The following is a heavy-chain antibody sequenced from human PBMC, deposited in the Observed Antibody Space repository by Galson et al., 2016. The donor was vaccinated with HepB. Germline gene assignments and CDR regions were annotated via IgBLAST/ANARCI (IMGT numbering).Heavy chain of an antibody. CDR3: ARNPALTVDFDY. CDR1: GYTFTNYD. V-gene: IGHV1-8*01. J-gene: IGHJ4*02. Sequence: SVKVSCKASGYTFTNYDINWVRQATGQGPEWMGWMNPNSGNTGYAQKFQGRITMTRDISISTAYMELSSLRSEDTAVYYCARNPALTVDFDYWGQGSLVTVSS. CDR2: MNPNSGNT. D-gene: IGHD7-27*01.